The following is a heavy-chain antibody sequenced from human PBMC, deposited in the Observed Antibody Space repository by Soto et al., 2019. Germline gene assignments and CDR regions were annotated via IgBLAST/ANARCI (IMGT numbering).Heavy chain of an antibody. D-gene: IGHD3-22*01. V-gene: IGHV1-2*04. CDR2: INPNSGGT. CDR3: ARGPPTVVVITTNWFDP. J-gene: IGHJ5*02. CDR1: GYTFTGHY. Sequence: GASVKVSCKASGYTFTGHYIHWVRQAPGQGLEWMGWINPNSGGTNYAQKFQGWVTMTRDTSISTAYMELSRLKSDDTAVFYCARGPPTVVVITTNWFDPWGQGTLVTVSS.